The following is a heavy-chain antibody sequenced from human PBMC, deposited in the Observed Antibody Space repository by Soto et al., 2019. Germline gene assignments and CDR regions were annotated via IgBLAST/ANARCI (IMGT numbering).Heavy chain of an antibody. V-gene: IGHV4-31*03. CDR1: GDSINSDGYY. J-gene: IGHJ4*02. Sequence: PSETLSLTCTVTGDSINSDGYYWSWVRQHPGKGLEWIGXXXXXXXXXXXXSLKSRVTISIATSKKQFSLRLSSVTAADTAIYYCAREAGSVDTATPHFFDLWGPGTLVTVSS. D-gene: IGHD5-18*01. CDR2: XXXXXXX. CDR3: AREAGSVDTATPHFFDL.